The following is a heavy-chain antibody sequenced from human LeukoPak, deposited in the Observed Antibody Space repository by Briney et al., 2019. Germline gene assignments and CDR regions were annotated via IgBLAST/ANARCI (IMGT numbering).Heavy chain of an antibody. CDR2: IYYSGST. CDR1: GVSISSSSYY. D-gene: IGHD3-10*01. Sequence: SETLSLTCTVSGVSISSSSYYWGWIRQPPGKGLEWIGSIYYSGSTYYNPSLKSRVTISVDTSKNQFSLKLSSVTAADTAVYYCARHELLWFGNFDYWGQGTLVTVSS. V-gene: IGHV4-39*01. CDR3: ARHELLWFGNFDY. J-gene: IGHJ4*02.